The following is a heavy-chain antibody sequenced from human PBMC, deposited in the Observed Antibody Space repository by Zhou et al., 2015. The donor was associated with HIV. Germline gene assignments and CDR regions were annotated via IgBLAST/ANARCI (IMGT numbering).Heavy chain of an antibody. V-gene: IGHV1-69*12. CDR2: IMPLYGTA. D-gene: IGHD5-12*01. CDR3: ARSLGGYDGYWYFDL. Sequence: QVQLVQSGAEVKKPGSSVKVSCKASGGTFSRYAVSWLRQAPGQGLEWMGGIMPLYGTANYAQKFQGRVTITADESTSTAYMELSSLRSDDTAMYYCARSLGGYDGYWYFDLWGRGTLVTVSS. J-gene: IGHJ2*01. CDR1: GGTFSRYA.